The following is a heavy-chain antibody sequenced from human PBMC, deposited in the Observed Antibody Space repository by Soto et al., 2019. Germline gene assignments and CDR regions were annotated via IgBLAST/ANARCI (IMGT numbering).Heavy chain of an antibody. CDR3: RTELLGIDY. CDR1: GFTFSNAW. Sequence: EVQLVESGGGLVKPGGSLRLSCAASGFTFSNAWMNWVRQAPGKGLEWVGRIKSNTDGGTTEYAAPVKGRFTISRDDSKNTLYLQMNSLKTEDTAVYYCRTELLGIDYWGQGTLVTVSS. CDR2: IKSNTDGGTT. J-gene: IGHJ4*02. V-gene: IGHV3-15*07. D-gene: IGHD1-26*01.